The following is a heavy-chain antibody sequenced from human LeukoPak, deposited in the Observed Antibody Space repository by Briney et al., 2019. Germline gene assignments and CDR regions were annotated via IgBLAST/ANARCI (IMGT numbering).Heavy chain of an antibody. CDR3: ARFSTKDYGGNLVLDY. V-gene: IGHV5-51*01. D-gene: IGHD4-23*01. Sequence: GESLKISCKGSGYRFSTSWIGWVRQLPGKGLEWMVMIYPDDSNIRYGPSFQGQVTISADKSISTAYLQWSSLKASDTAMYYCARFSTKDYGGNLVLDYWGQGTLVTVSS. J-gene: IGHJ4*02. CDR2: IYPDDSNI. CDR1: GYRFSTSW.